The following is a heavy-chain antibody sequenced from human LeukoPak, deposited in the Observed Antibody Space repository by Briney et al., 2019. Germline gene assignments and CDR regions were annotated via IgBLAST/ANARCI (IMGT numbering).Heavy chain of an antibody. CDR2: IIPIFGTA. Sequence: SVKVSCKASGGTFSSYAISWVRQAPGQGLEWMGRIIPIFGTANYAQKFQGRVTITTDESTSTAYMELSSLRSEDTAVYYCAREPDTFGGVIDYWGQGTLVTVSS. CDR3: AREPDTFGGVIDY. CDR1: GGTFSSYA. V-gene: IGHV1-69*05. D-gene: IGHD3-16*01. J-gene: IGHJ4*02.